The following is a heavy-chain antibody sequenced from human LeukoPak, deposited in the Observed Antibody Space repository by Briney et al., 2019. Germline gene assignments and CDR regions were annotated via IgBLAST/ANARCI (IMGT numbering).Heavy chain of an antibody. Sequence: PSETLSLTCTVSGGSVSASGYFWGWIRQPPGKGLEWIGTLHYSGSTYYNTSLRSRVTISVDTSKNQFSLKLNSVTSADTAIYYCARDWDGAFDFNTFDIWGLGTMVTVSS. J-gene: IGHJ3*02. CDR3: ARDWDGAFDFNTFDI. CDR1: GGSVSASGYF. V-gene: IGHV4-39*07. CDR2: LHYSGST. D-gene: IGHD4/OR15-4a*01.